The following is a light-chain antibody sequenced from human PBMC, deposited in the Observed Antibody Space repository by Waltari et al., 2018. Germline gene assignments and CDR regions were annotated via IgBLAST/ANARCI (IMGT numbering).Light chain of an antibody. CDR3: QQRHDWPLY. V-gene: IGKV3-11*01. J-gene: IGKJ4*01. CDR1: QGVRSY. CDR2: DAS. Sequence: ILLTQSPVTLSVSPGERATLSCKASQGVRSYLAWYQQKPGQAPRLLIYDASNRASGIPARFSGSGSGTDFTLTISDVEPEDFAVYYCQQRHDWPLYFGGGTKLEIK.